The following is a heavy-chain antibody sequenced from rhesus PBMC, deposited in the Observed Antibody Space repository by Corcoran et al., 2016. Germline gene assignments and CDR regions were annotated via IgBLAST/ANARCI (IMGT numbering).Heavy chain of an antibody. CDR1: GFSISTTGTG. CDR3: ARDGVGAPFDY. J-gene: IGHJ4*01. D-gene: IGHD1-44*02. CDR2: IYWNDSK. Sequence: QVTLKESGPALVKPTQTLTLTCTFSGFSISTTGTGVGWLSQPPGKTLEWLASIYWNDSKYYSTSLKRRLTISKDTSKNQVVLTMTNMDPVDTATYYCARDGVGAPFDYWGQGVLVTVSS. V-gene: IGHV2-95*01.